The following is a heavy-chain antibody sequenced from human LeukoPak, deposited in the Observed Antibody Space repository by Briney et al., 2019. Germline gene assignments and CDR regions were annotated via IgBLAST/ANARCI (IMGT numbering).Heavy chain of an antibody. Sequence: SETLSLTCAVYGGSFSGYYWSWIRQPPGKGLEWIGEINHSGSTNYSPSLKSRVTISVDTSENQFSLRLSSVTAADTAVYYCARGRDGYNSNWFDPWGQGTLVTVSS. D-gene: IGHD5-24*01. CDR2: INHSGST. V-gene: IGHV4-34*01. CDR3: ARGRDGYNSNWFDP. CDR1: GGSFSGYY. J-gene: IGHJ5*02.